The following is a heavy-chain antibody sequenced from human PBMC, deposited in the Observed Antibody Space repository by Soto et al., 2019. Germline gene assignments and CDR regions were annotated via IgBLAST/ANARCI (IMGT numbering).Heavy chain of an antibody. CDR2: ISGGGGTT. Sequence: QVQLVESGGGLVKPGGSLRLSCAASGSTFSDNYMSWIRQAPGKGLEWISYISGGGGTTHYADSVKGRFTISRDNAKNSLYLQMNSLRVEDTAVYYCARGAKPYSSGRDVLDIWGQGTMVTVSS. CDR1: GSTFSDNY. J-gene: IGHJ3*02. D-gene: IGHD6-19*01. V-gene: IGHV3-11*01. CDR3: ARGAKPYSSGRDVLDI.